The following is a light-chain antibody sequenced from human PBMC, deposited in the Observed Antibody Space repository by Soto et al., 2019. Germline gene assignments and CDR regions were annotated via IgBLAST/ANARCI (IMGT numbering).Light chain of an antibody. CDR2: GAS. J-gene: IGKJ1*01. CDR1: QSVTSNY. V-gene: IGKV3-20*01. Sequence: EIVLTQSPGTLSLSPGERATLSCGASQSVTSNYLAWYQQKPGQAPRLLIFGASIRVKGIPDRFIGSGSGTDFTLTISRLEPEDFAVYYCQQYCSLSWTFGQGTKVDIK. CDR3: QQYCSLSWT.